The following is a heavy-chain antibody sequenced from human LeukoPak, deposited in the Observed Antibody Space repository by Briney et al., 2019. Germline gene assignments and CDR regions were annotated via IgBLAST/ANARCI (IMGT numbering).Heavy chain of an antibody. J-gene: IGHJ4*02. CDR2: IIPIFGTA. Sequence: ASVKVSCKASGGTFSSYAISWVRQAPGQGLEWMGGIIPIFGTANYAQKFQGRVTITADESTSTAYTELSSLRSEDTAVYYCARGSRSDSSSWYLDRTQNDYWGQGTLVTVSS. CDR1: GGTFSSYA. CDR3: ARGSRSDSSSWYLDRTQNDY. V-gene: IGHV1-69*13. D-gene: IGHD6-13*01.